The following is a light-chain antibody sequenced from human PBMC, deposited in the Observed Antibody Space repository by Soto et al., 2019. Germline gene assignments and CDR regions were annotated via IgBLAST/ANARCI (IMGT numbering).Light chain of an antibody. CDR3: QQSYGTPQT. Sequence: DIQMTQSPSSLSASVGDRVTITCRASQFITSYLNWYQQKPGKAPELLIHAASSLQSGVPSRFSGSGSGTDFTLTISSLQPEDFASYYCQQSYGTPQTFGQGTKVDIK. V-gene: IGKV1-39*01. CDR2: AAS. CDR1: QFITSY. J-gene: IGKJ1*01.